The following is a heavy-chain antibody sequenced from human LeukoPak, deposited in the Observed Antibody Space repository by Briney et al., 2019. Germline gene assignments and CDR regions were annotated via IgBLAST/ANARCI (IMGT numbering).Heavy chain of an antibody. CDR2: IYSGGST. D-gene: IGHD6-19*01. CDR3: ARVGQQWEPLDY. CDR1: GFTVSSNY. Sequence: GGSLRLSSAASGFTVSSNYMSWVRQAPGKGLEWVSVIYSGGSTYYADSVKGRFTISRDNSKNTLYLQMNSLRAEDTAVYYCARVGQQWEPLDYWGQGTLVTVSS. V-gene: IGHV3-66*01. J-gene: IGHJ4*02.